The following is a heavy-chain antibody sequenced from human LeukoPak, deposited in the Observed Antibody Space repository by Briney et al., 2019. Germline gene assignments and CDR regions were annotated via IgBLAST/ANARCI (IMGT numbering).Heavy chain of an antibody. CDR1: GGSISRYY. D-gene: IGHD2-2*01. Sequence: PSEXLSLTCTVSGGSISRYYWSWIRQPAGKGLEWIGRIYTSGSTNYNPSLTSRVTMSVDTSKNQCSLTLSSVTAEETAVDYYSGHAGEAYMAVGGKGTTATVSS. CDR3: SGHAGEAYMAV. CDR2: IYTSGST. V-gene: IGHV4-4*07. J-gene: IGHJ6*03.